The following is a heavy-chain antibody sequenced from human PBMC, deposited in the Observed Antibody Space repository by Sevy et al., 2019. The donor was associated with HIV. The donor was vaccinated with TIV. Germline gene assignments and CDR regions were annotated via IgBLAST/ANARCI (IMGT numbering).Heavy chain of an antibody. CDR2: INGRGGSA. Sequence: GGSLRLSCAASGFTFSSFAMSWVRHIPGKGLEWVSTINGRGGSAYYADSVKDRFTLSRDNSNNTVFLQMNRLRDEDTAVYYSARPTPRIAPSSAAFFDYWGQGTLVTVSS. D-gene: IGHD1-26*01. CDR3: ARPTPRIAPSSAAFFDY. V-gene: IGHV3-23*01. J-gene: IGHJ4*02. CDR1: GFTFSSFA.